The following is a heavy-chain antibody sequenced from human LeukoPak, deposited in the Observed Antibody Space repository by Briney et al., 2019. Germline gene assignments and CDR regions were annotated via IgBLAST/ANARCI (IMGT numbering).Heavy chain of an antibody. CDR3: AKPGEPSNYYFDY. V-gene: IGHV3-23*01. D-gene: IGHD1-14*01. J-gene: IGHJ4*02. CDR2: ISGSGGST. Sequence: PGGSLRLPCAASGFTFSSYAMSWVRQAPGKGLEWVSAISGSGGSTYYADSVKGRFTISRDNSKNTLYLQMNSLRAEDTALYYCAKPGEPSNYYFDYWGQGALVTVSS. CDR1: GFTFSSYA.